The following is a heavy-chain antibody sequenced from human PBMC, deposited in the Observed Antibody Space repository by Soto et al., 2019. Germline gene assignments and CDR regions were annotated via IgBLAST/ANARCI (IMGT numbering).Heavy chain of an antibody. V-gene: IGHV3-15*07. CDR2: IKSKTDGGTT. Sequence: GESLKISCAASGFTFSNAWMNWVRQAPGKGLEWVGRIKSKTDGGTTDYAAPVKGRFTISRDDSKNTLYLQMNSLKTEDTAVYYCTTDPLGDILTGSTDYYFDYWGQGTLVTVSS. J-gene: IGHJ4*02. D-gene: IGHD3-9*01. CDR1: GFTFSNAW. CDR3: TTDPLGDILTGSTDYYFDY.